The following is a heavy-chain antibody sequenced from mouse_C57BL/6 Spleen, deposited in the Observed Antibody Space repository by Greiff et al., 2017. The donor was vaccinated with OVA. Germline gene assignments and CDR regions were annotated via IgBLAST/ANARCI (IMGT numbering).Heavy chain of an antibody. CDR3: ARWGDGWFAY. Sequence: EVKLQQSGPELVKPGASVKISCKASGYTFTDYYMNWVKQSHGKSLEWIGDINPNNGGTSYNQKFKGKATLTVDKSSSTAYMELRSLTSEDSAVYYCARWGDGWFAYWGQGTLVTVSA. CDR2: INPNNGGT. J-gene: IGHJ3*01. CDR1: GYTFTDYY. V-gene: IGHV1-26*01. D-gene: IGHD3-3*01.